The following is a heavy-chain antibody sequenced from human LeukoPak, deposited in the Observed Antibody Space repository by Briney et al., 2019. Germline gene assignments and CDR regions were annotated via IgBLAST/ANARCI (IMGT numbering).Heavy chain of an antibody. Sequence: SQTLSLTCTVSGGSISSGSYYWSWIRQPAGKGLELIGRIFTSGRTNYNPSLKSRVTISLDTSKNQFSLKLSAVTAADTAVYYCARGLTYYYGSGSNNWFDPWGQGTLVTVSS. CDR3: ARGLTYYYGSGSNNWFDP. CDR2: IFTSGRT. D-gene: IGHD3-10*01. J-gene: IGHJ5*02. CDR1: GGSISSGSYY. V-gene: IGHV4-61*02.